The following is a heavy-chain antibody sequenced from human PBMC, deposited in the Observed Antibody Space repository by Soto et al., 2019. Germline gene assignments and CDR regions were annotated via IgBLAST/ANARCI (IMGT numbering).Heavy chain of an antibody. CDR1: GGTFSSQA. D-gene: IGHD1-1*01. CDR3: ARGASSVQLERRHGMDV. J-gene: IGHJ6*02. Sequence: SVKVSCKASGGTFSSQAISWVRQAPRQGLEWMGGIIPIFGTANYSQKFQGRVTIIADESTRTAHMELSSLRSEDTAVYYCARGASSVQLERRHGMDVWGQGTTVTVSS. V-gene: IGHV1-69*13. CDR2: IIPIFGTA.